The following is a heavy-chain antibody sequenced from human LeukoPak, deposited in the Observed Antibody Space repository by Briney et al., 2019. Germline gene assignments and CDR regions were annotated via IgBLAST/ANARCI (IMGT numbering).Heavy chain of an antibody. Sequence: ASVKVSCTVSGYTLTELSMHWVRQAPGKGLEWMGGFDPEDGETIYAKKFQGRVTMTEDTSTDTAYMELSCLRSEATAVYYCATAFSLTLGQRGPYYYYGMDVWGQGTTVTVSS. CDR3: ATAFSLTLGQRGPYYYYGMDV. V-gene: IGHV1-24*01. D-gene: IGHD7-27*01. CDR2: FDPEDGET. J-gene: IGHJ6*02. CDR1: GYTLTELS.